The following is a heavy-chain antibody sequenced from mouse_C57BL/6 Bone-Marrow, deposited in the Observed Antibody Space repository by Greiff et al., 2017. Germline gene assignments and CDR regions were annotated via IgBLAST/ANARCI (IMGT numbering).Heavy chain of an antibody. D-gene: IGHD2-1*01. J-gene: IGHJ4*01. CDR1: GYTFTSYW. V-gene: IGHV1-69*01. Sequence: QVQLQQPGAELVMPGASVKLSCKASGYTFTSYWMHWVKQRPGQGLEWIGEIDPSDSYTNYNQKFKGKSTLTVDKSSSTAYMQLSSLTSEDSAVYYCAREGARGYGIYYAMDYWGQGTSVTVSS. CDR2: IDPSDSYT. CDR3: AREGARGYGIYYAMDY.